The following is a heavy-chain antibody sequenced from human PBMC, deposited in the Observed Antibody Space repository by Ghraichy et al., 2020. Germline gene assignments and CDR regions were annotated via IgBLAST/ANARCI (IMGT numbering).Heavy chain of an antibody. CDR2: INQEGSEK. CDR1: VFTFNNYW. CDR3: AYGRSTAY. V-gene: IGHV3-7*01. D-gene: IGHD4-17*01. J-gene: IGHJ4*02. Sequence: GGSLRLSCAASVFTFNNYWMTWVRQVPGKGLEWVANINQEGSEKYYVDSVKGRFVISRDNTRKSLYLQMNSLRAEDTALYYCAYGRSTAYWGEGTLVTVSS.